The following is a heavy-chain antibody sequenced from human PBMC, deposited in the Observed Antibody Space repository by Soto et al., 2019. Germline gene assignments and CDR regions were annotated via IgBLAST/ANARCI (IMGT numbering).Heavy chain of an antibody. J-gene: IGHJ4*02. V-gene: IGHV4-30-2*01. CDR2: IYHSGST. Sequence: SETLSLTCAVSGGSISSGGYSWSWIRQPPGKGLEWIGYIYHSGSTYYNPSLKSRVTISVDRSKNQFSLKLSSVTAADTAVYCCARVYYYDSSGPSNYYFDYWGQGTLVTVSS. CDR1: GGSISSGGYS. CDR3: ARVYYYDSSGPSNYYFDY. D-gene: IGHD3-22*01.